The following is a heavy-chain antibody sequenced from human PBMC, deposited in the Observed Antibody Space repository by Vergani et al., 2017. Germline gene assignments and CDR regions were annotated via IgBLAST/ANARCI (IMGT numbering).Heavy chain of an antibody. CDR3: ARSPVLGYFEY. CDR2: INPSGGST. V-gene: IGHV1-46*01. Sequence: QVQLVQSGAEVKKPGASVKVSCKASGYTFTSYYMHWVRQAPGQGLEWMGIINPSGGSTSYAQKFQGRVTMTRDTSTSTVYMELSSMRSEDTAVYYCARSPVLGYFEYWGQGTLVTVSS. CDR1: GYTFTSYY. J-gene: IGHJ4*02.